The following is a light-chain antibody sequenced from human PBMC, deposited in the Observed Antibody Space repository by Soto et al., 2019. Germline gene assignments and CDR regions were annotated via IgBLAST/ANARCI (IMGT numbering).Light chain of an antibody. Sequence: EIVMTQSPATLSLSPGERATLSCRCSQSVRSYLAWYQQKPGQAPRLLIYDASNRATGIPARFSGSGSGTEFTLTISSLQSEDFAVYYCQQYNNWPPISFGQGTRLEIK. J-gene: IGKJ5*01. V-gene: IGKV3D-15*01. CDR2: DAS. CDR1: QSVRSY. CDR3: QQYNNWPPIS.